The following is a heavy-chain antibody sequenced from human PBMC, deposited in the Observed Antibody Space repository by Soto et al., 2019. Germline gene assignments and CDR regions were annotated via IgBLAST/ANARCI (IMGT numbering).Heavy chain of an antibody. J-gene: IGHJ6*02. Sequence: PGGSLRVSCAASGFTFSNFAMSWVRQAPGKGLEWISSLTGSGSGSYSADSVKGRFTISRDNAKNSLYLQMNSLRAEDTAVYYCARDPYYDFWSGPDGMDVWGQGTPVTVSS. CDR3: ARDPYYDFWSGPDGMDV. D-gene: IGHD3-3*01. V-gene: IGHV3-23*01. CDR2: LTGSGSGS. CDR1: GFTFSNFA.